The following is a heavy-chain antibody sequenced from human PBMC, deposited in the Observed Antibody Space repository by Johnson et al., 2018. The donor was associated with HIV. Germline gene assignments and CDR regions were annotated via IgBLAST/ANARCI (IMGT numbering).Heavy chain of an antibody. V-gene: IGHV3-7*01. Sequence: VLLVESGGGLVQPGGSLRLSCAASGFTFSSYWMSWVRQAPGKGLEWVANIKQDGSAKYYVDSVKGRFTISRDNAENSLYLQMNSLRGEDTAVYYCARGDYDYGDYVDAFDIWGQGTMVTVSS. CDR3: ARGDYDYGDYVDAFDI. D-gene: IGHD4-17*01. CDR2: IKQDGSAK. J-gene: IGHJ3*02. CDR1: GFTFSSYW.